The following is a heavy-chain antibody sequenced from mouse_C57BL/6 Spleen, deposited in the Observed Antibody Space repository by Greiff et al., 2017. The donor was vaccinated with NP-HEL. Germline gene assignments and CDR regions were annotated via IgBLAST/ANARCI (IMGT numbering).Heavy chain of an antibody. CDR3: ARGATVVAGGYAMDY. CDR2: IDPEDGET. V-gene: IGHV14-2*01. J-gene: IGHJ4*01. D-gene: IGHD1-1*01. CDR1: GFNIKDYY. Sequence: EVQLQQSGAELVKPGASVKLSCTASGFNIKDYYMHWVKQKTEQGLEWIGRIDPEDGETKYAPKFQGKATITADTSSNTAYLQLSSLKSEDTAVYYCARGATVVAGGYAMDYWGQGTSVTVSS.